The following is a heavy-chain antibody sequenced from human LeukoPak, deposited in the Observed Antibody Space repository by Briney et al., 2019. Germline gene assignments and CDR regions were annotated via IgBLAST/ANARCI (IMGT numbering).Heavy chain of an antibody. V-gene: IGHV4-61*01. Sequence: SETLSLTCTVSGGSISSSSYYWSWIRQPPGKGLEWIGYIHYSGSTNYNPSLKSRVTISVDTSKNQFSLKLSSVTAADTAVYYCARSHLGDGSSWWRRLFDYWGQGTLVTVSS. J-gene: IGHJ4*02. D-gene: IGHD6-13*01. CDR2: IHYSGST. CDR1: GGSISSSSYY. CDR3: ARSHLGDGSSWWRRLFDY.